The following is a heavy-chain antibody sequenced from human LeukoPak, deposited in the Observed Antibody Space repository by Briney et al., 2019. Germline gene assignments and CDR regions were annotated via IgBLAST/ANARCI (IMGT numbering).Heavy chain of an antibody. Sequence: ASVKVSCKASGYTFTSYAMHWVRQAPGQRLEWMGWINAGNGNTKYSQKFQGRVTITRDTSASTAYMELSSLRAEDTAVYYCARGFTTVTTDGFDIWGQGTMVTVSS. J-gene: IGHJ3*02. D-gene: IGHD4-17*01. CDR1: GYTFTSYA. CDR3: ARGFTTVTTDGFDI. V-gene: IGHV1-3*01. CDR2: INAGNGNT.